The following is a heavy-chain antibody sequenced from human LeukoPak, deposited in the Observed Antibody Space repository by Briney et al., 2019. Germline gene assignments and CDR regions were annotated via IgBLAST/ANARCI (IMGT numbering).Heavy chain of an antibody. CDR1: GFTFNKYW. Sequence: GGSLRLPCAASGFTFNKYWVHWVRQAPGKGLVWVSRISFDAATTSYADSVKGRFTISRDNVKNTVSLQMNSLRAEDTAIYYCARGASSGHYVSGDYWGQGTLVTVSA. CDR3: ARGASSGHYVSGDY. CDR2: ISFDAATT. J-gene: IGHJ4*02. D-gene: IGHD3-22*01. V-gene: IGHV3-74*01.